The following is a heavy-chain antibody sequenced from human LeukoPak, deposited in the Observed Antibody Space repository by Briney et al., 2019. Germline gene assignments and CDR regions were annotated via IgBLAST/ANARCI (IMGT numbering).Heavy chain of an antibody. D-gene: IGHD3-22*01. J-gene: IGHJ4*02. CDR3: ARAHYDSSGIRAYYFDY. V-gene: IGHV3-53*01. Sequence: GGSLRLSCAASGFTVSSNYMSWVRQAPGKGLEWVSVIYSGGSTYYADSVKGRFTISRDNSKNTLYLQMNSLRAEDTAVYYCARAHYDSSGIRAYYFDYWGQGTLVTVSS. CDR1: GFTVSSNY. CDR2: IYSGGST.